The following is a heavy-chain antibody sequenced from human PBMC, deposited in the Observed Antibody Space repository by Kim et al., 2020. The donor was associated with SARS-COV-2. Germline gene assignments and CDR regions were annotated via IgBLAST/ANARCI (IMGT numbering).Heavy chain of an antibody. CDR3: ARVVRYDILTGYRKNNWFDP. D-gene: IGHD3-9*01. CDR2: TNHSGST. J-gene: IGHJ5*02. Sequence: SETLSLTCAVYGGSFSGYYWIWIRQPPGKGLEWIGETNHSGSTNYNPSPKSRVTISVDTSKNQFSLKLSSVTAADTAVYYCARVVRYDILTGYRKNNWFDPWGQGTLVTVSS. V-gene: IGHV4-34*01. CDR1: GGSFSGYY.